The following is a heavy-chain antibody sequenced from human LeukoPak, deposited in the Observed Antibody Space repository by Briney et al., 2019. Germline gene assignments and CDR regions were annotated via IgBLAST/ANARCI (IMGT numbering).Heavy chain of an antibody. V-gene: IGHV3-74*01. CDR3: ARVWFKNGRGDFFDY. Sequence: PGGSLRLSCVGSGFTFSSYWMHWVRQAPGKGLVWVSRISTDDERRTNYADSVKGRFTISRDNAKNTLYLQMNSLRVEDTAVYYCARVWFKNGRGDFFDYWGQGALVTVSS. D-gene: IGHD2-21*01. CDR2: ISTDDERRT. J-gene: IGHJ4*02. CDR1: GFTFSSYW.